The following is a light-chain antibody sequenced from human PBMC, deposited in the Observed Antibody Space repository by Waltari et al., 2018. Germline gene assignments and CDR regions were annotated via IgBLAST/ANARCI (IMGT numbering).Light chain of an antibody. CDR3: SSRNGRANQVV. Sequence: SSELTQDPAVSVPLGQTVRFTCQGDSLRTSYASWYQLKPGQAPVLVIYGKDKRPSGIPDRISGYSSGTTSSWTITGAQAEDEADHYCSSRNGRANQVVFAGGTKVTVL. CDR1: SLRTSY. V-gene: IGLV3-19*01. J-gene: IGLJ3*02. CDR2: GKD.